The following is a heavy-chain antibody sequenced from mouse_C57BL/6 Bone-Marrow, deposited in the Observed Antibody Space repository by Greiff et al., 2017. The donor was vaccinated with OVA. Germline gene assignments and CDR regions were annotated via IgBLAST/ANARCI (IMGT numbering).Heavy chain of an antibody. J-gene: IGHJ3*01. V-gene: IGHV1-81*01. Sequence: QVQLQQSGAELARPGASVKLSCKASGYTFTSYGISWVKQRTGQGLEWIGEIYPRSGNTYYNEKFKGKATLTADKSSSTAYMELRSLTSEDSAVYFCARRIYDGYFWFAYWGQGTLVTVSA. CDR2: IYPRSGNT. D-gene: IGHD2-3*01. CDR1: GYTFTSYG. CDR3: ARRIYDGYFWFAY.